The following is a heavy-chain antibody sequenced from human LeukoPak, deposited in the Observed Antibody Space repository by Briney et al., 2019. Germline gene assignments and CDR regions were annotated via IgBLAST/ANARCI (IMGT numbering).Heavy chain of an antibody. J-gene: IGHJ4*02. V-gene: IGHV3-7*03. CDR2: IKQDGSEK. D-gene: IGHD5-12*01. Sequence: TGGSLRLSCAASGFTFSSYWMSWVRQAPGKGLEWVANIKQDGSEKYYVDSVKGRFTISRGNAKNSLYLQMNSLRAEDTAVYYCARDSRTYSGYDYFDYWGQGTLVTVSS. CDR1: GFTFSSYW. CDR3: ARDSRTYSGYDYFDY.